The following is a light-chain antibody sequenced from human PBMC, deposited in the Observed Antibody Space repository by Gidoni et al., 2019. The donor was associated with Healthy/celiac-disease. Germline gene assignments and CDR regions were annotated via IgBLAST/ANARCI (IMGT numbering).Light chain of an antibody. J-gene: IGLJ2*01. CDR1: SSDVGSYNL. CDR3: CSYAGSHVV. V-gene: IGLV2-23*01. Sequence: QSALTQPASVPGSPGQSITIACTGTSSDVGSYNLVSWYQQHPGKAPKLMIYEGSKRPSGVSNRFSGSKSGNTASLTISGLQAEDEADYYCCSYAGSHVVFGGGTKLTVL. CDR2: EGS.